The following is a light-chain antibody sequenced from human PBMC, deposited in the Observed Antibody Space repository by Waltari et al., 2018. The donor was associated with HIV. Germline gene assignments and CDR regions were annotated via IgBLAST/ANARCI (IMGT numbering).Light chain of an antibody. CDR3: SSSAGGDTLV. Sequence: QSALTPPPSASGFPGQSVTIPCTGTSSDVGSSNSVAWYQQYPGKAPKLLIYEITKRPSGVPDRFSGSKSGNTASLTVSGLQAEDEADYYCSSSAGGDTLVFGGGTKLTVL. CDR1: SSDVGSSNS. J-gene: IGLJ3*02. V-gene: IGLV2-8*01. CDR2: EIT.